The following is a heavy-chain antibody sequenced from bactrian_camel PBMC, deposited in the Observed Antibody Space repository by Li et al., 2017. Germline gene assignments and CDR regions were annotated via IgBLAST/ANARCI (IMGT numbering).Heavy chain of an antibody. CDR2: INSGGGST. CDR3: AADSPTYDCYSGLIDGYRY. CDR1: GFTFSTYY. J-gene: IGHJ4*01. Sequence: VQLVESGGGLVQPGGSLRLSCAASGFTFSTYYMSWVRQAPGKGLEWASVINSGGGSTYYADSVKGRFTISQDNANNTLYLQMSSLKPEDTAMYYCAADSPTYDCYSGLIDGYRYWGQGTQVTGS. V-gene: IGHV3S40*01. D-gene: IGHD3*01.